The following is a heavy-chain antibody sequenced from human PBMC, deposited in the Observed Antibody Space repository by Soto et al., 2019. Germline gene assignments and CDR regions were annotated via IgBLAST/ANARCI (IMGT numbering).Heavy chain of an antibody. Sequence: ASVKVSCQASGYTFTKYGITWVRQAPGQELGWMGRISPNSGDTNYAQKFQGRVTMTRDTSISTAYTELSSLRSEDTATYYCATGVGSGWSGIDYWGQGTLVTVSS. CDR2: ISPNSGDT. V-gene: IGHV1-2*06. D-gene: IGHD6-19*01. CDR3: ATGVGSGWSGIDY. J-gene: IGHJ4*02. CDR1: GYTFTKYG.